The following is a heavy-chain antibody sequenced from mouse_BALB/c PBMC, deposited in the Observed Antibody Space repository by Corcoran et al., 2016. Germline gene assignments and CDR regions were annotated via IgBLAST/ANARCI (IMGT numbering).Heavy chain of an antibody. J-gene: IGHJ1*01. D-gene: IGHD1-1*01. V-gene: IGHV1-18*01. CDR2: INPYNGGT. CDR3: ARGYGRSYGYFDV. CDR1: GYSFTGYT. Sequence: EVQLQQSGPELVKPGASMKLSCKASGYSFTGYTMNWVRQGHGKNLEWIGLINPYNGGTSYNQKFKGKATLTGEKSSSTAYMELLSLTSEDSAVYYCARGYGRSYGYFDVWGAGTTVTVSP.